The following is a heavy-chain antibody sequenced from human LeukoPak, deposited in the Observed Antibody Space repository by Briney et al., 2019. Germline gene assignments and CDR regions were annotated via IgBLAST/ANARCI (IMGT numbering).Heavy chain of an antibody. CDR2: ISSSGTTA. J-gene: IGHJ4*02. CDR3: ARDDGDYEAGY. CDR1: GFTFSDYY. V-gene: IGHV3-11*01. D-gene: IGHD4-17*01. Sequence: GGSLGLSCAASGFTFSDYYMSWIRQAPGKGLEWVSYISSSGTTAYYADSVKGRFAISRDNAKNSLYLQLNSLRAEDTAVYYCARDDGDYEAGYWGQGTLVTVS.